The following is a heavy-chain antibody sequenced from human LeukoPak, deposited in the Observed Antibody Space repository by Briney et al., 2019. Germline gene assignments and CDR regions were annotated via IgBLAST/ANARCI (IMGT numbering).Heavy chain of an antibody. CDR2: ISGSGTA. Sequence: SETLSLTCTVSAGSINAYFWTWVRQPAGKGLEWIGRISGSGTAFYNPSLESRVTISLDTANYQLFLRMTSVSAADTAVYYCARGTELTRTSGHYSFDYWGQGTLVSVSS. J-gene: IGHJ4*02. V-gene: IGHV4-4*07. CDR1: AGSINAYF. D-gene: IGHD1-7*01. CDR3: ARGTELTRTSGHYSFDY.